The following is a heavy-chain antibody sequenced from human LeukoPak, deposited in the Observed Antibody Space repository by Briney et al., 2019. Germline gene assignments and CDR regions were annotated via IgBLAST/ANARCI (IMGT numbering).Heavy chain of an antibody. D-gene: IGHD6-19*01. V-gene: IGHV3-21*01. CDR3: ARVIAVAGITD. Sequence: GRSLRLSCAASGFTFSSYSMNWVRQAPGKGLEWASSISSSSSYIYYADSVKGRFTISRDNATNSLYLQMNSLRAEDTAVYYCARVIAVAGITDWGQGTLVTVSS. J-gene: IGHJ4*02. CDR2: ISSSSSYI. CDR1: GFTFSSYS.